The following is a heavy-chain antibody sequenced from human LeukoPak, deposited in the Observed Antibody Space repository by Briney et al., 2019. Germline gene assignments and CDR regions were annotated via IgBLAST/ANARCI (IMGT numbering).Heavy chain of an antibody. CDR3: ARRSMTTVDY. CDR1: GGSISSGDYY. D-gene: IGHD4-11*01. V-gene: IGHV4-39*01. CDR2: IYYSGST. Sequence: PSETLSLTCTVSGGSISSGDYYWGWIRQPPGKGLEWIGSIYYSGSTYYNPSLKSRVTISVGTSKNQISLKMSSVTAADTAVYYCARRSMTTVDYWGQGTLVTVSS. J-gene: IGHJ4*02.